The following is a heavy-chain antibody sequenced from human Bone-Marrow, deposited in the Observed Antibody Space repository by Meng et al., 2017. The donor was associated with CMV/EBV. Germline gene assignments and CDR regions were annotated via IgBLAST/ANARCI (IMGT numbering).Heavy chain of an antibody. CDR3: ARIQDTVFGADPPYYDMDV. Sequence: ASVKVSCKASGYTFSAYYIHWVRQAPGQGLEWMGWINPNSGGPTYARKFQGRVTITTDESTTTAYMEVRSLTSEDTAVYFCARIQDTVFGADPPYYDMDVWGQGTTVTVSS. D-gene: IGHD3-3*01. CDR2: INPNSGGP. J-gene: IGHJ6*02. CDR1: GYTFSAYY. V-gene: IGHV1-2*02.